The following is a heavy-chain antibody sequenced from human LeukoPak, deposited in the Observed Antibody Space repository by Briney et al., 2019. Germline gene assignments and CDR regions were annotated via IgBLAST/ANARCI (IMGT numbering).Heavy chain of an antibody. D-gene: IGHD1-26*01. CDR1: GGSISSSSYY. Sequence: KTSETLSLTCTVSGGSISSSSYYWGWIRQPPGKGLEWIGSIYYSGSTYYNPSLKSRVTISVDTSKNQFSLKLSSVTAADTAVYYCARDLVGATSDWGQGTLVTVSS. V-gene: IGHV4-39*07. J-gene: IGHJ4*02. CDR3: ARDLVGATSD. CDR2: IYYSGST.